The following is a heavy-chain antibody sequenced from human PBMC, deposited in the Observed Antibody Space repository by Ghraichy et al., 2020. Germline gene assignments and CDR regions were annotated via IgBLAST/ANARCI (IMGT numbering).Heavy chain of an antibody. J-gene: IGHJ4*02. Sequence: SETLSLTCAVYGGSFSGYYWSWIRQPPGKGLEWIGEINHSGSTNYNPSLKSRVTISVDTSKNQFSLKLSSVTAADTAVYYCARGGFMIVVLSQTYYFDYWGQGTLVTVSS. CDR1: GGSFSGYY. V-gene: IGHV4-34*01. CDR3: ARGGFMIVVLSQTYYFDY. CDR2: INHSGST. D-gene: IGHD3-22*01.